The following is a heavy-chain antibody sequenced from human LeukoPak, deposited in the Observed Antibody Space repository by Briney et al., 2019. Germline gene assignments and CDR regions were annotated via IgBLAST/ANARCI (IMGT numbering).Heavy chain of an antibody. Sequence: GGSLRLSCAASGFDFSKYWMHWVRQAPGKGPVWVSRIQSDGRKTDYADSVKGRFTVSRDNAKNSLYQQMNSLRAEDTAVYYCASPYYDFWSGFPMIWGQGTMVTVSS. V-gene: IGHV3-74*01. D-gene: IGHD3-3*01. CDR1: GFDFSKYW. CDR3: ASPYYDFWSGFPMI. J-gene: IGHJ3*02. CDR2: IQSDGRKT.